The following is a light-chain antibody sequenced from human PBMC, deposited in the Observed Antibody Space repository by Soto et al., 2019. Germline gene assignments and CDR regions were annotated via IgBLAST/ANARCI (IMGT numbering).Light chain of an antibody. CDR3: QQYNNWPWT. V-gene: IGKV3-15*01. CDR1: QSVSSN. Sequence: IGMTKSPATLSVSTGERATLSCRASQSVSSNLAWYQQKPGQAPRLLIYGASTRATGIPARFSGSGSATEFTLTISSLQSEDFAVYYCQQYNNWPWTFGQGTKVDI. CDR2: GAS. J-gene: IGKJ1*01.